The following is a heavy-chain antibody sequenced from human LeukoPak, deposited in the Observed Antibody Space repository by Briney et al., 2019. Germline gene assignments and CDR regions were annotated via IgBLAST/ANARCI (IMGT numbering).Heavy chain of an antibody. CDR2: IRSDGST. CDR1: GFTFSSYW. CDR3: ARAGDYGSGSCAFDM. J-gene: IGHJ3*02. V-gene: IGHV3-74*01. Sequence: HPGGSLRLSCAASGFTFSSYWMHWVRQAPGKGLVWVSRIRSDGSTTYADSVKGRFTISRDNAKNTLYLQMNSLRAEDTAVYYCARAGDYGSGSCAFDMWGQGTMVTVSS. D-gene: IGHD3-10*01.